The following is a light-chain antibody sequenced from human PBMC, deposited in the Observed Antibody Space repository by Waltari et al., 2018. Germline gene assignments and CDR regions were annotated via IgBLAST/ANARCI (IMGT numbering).Light chain of an antibody. CDR2: DVS. CDR1: SSDVGGYNY. J-gene: IGLJ3*02. CDR3: SSYTSSSTLV. V-gene: IGLV2-14*03. Sequence: QSALTQPASVSGSPGQSITISCPGTSSDVGGYNYVSLYQQHPGKAPKLMIYDVSNRPSGVSNRFSGSKSGNTASLTISGLQAEDEADYHCSSYTSSSTLVFGGGTKLTVL.